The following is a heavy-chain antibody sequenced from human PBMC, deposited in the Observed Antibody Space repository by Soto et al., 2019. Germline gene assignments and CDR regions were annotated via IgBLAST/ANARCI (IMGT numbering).Heavy chain of an antibody. CDR1: GYTFTSYG. CDR3: ARDWSAIAADGTEGDC. J-gene: IGHJ4*02. Sequence: QVQLVQSGAEVKKPGASVKVSCKASGYTFTSYGISWVRQAPGPGLEWLGWISAYNGNTNYAQKFQDRVTMTTDTYTNTAYMELRSLRSDDTAVYYCARDWSAIAADGTEGDCWGQGTLVTFSS. D-gene: IGHD6-13*01. CDR2: ISAYNGNT. V-gene: IGHV1-18*01.